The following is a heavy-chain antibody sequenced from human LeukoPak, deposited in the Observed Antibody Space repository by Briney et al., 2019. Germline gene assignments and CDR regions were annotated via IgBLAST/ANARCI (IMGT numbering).Heavy chain of an antibody. CDR1: GGTFSSYA. V-gene: IGHV1-69*05. CDR3: ASTPLGDIVHHYYYYYYMDV. Sequence: SVKVSCKASGGTFSSYAISWVRQAPGQGLEWMGGIIPIFGTANYAQKFQGRVTITTDESTSTAYMELSSLRSEDTAVYYCASTPLGDIVHHYYYYYYMDVWGKGTTVTVSS. J-gene: IGHJ6*03. D-gene: IGHD2-15*01. CDR2: IIPIFGTA.